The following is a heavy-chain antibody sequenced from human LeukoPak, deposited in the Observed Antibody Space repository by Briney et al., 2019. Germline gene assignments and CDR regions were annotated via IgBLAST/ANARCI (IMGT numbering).Heavy chain of an antibody. Sequence: PGGSLRLSCAASGFTFSDYYMSWIRQAPGKGLGRVSYISSSSSYTNYADSVKGRFTISRDNAKNSLYLQMNSLRAEDTAVYYCARNGWDRGPPNWFDPWGQGTLVTVSS. D-gene: IGHD3-10*01. V-gene: IGHV3-11*06. J-gene: IGHJ5*02. CDR2: ISSSSSYT. CDR3: ARNGWDRGPPNWFDP. CDR1: GFTFSDYY.